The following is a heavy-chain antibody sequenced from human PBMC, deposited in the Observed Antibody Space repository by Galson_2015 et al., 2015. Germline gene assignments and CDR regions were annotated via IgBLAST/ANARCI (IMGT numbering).Heavy chain of an antibody. D-gene: IGHD3-22*01. V-gene: IGHV3-49*03. Sequence: SLRLSCAASGFTFGGYAMSWFRQAPGKGLEWVGFIRSKAYGGTTEYAASVKGRFTISRDDSKSIAYLQMNSLKTEDTAVYYCTRDPNDYYYDSSGYPPARMDVWGQGTTVTVSS. CDR2: IRSKAYGGTT. CDR3: TRDPNDYYYDSSGYPPARMDV. J-gene: IGHJ6*02. CDR1: GFTFGGYA.